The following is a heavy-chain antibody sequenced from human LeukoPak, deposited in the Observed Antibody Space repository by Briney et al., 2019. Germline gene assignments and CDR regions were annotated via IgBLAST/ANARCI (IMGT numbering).Heavy chain of an antibody. D-gene: IGHD2-15*01. CDR3: ARDVAATFDY. V-gene: IGHV3-33*01. CDR1: GFTFSSYG. Sequence: GGSLRLSCAASGFTFSSYGMHWVRLAPGKGLEWVAVIWYDGSNKYYADSVKGRFTISRDNSKNTLYLQMNSLRAEDTAVYYCARDVAATFDYWGQGTLVTVSS. CDR2: IWYDGSNK. J-gene: IGHJ4*02.